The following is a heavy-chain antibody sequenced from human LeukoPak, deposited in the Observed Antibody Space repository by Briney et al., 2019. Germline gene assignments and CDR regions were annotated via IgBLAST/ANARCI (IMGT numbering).Heavy chain of an antibody. V-gene: IGHV4-34*01. CDR1: GFTFSSYS. J-gene: IGHJ6*03. CDR2: INHSGST. CDR3: ARSRTAAGYYYYYMDV. Sequence: PGGSLRLSCAASGFTFSSYSMNWVRQPPGKGLEWIGEINHSGSTNYNPSLKSRVTISVDTSKNQFSLKLSSVTAADTAVYYCARSRTAAGYYYYYMDVWGKGTTVTVSS. D-gene: IGHD6-13*01.